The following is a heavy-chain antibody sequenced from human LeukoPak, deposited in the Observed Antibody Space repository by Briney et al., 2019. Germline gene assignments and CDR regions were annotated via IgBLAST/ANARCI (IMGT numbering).Heavy chain of an antibody. Sequence: ASVKVSCKASGYTFTGYYMHWVRQAPGQGLEWMGGINPNSGGTNYAQKFQGRVTMTRDTSISTAYMELSRLRSDDTAVYYCARVRHNGWSAGDYWGQGTLVTVSS. CDR3: ARVRHNGWSAGDY. J-gene: IGHJ4*02. CDR1: GYTFTGYY. V-gene: IGHV1-2*02. D-gene: IGHD6-19*01. CDR2: INPNSGGT.